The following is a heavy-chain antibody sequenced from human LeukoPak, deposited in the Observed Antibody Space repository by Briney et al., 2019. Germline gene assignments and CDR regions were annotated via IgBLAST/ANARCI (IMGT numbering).Heavy chain of an antibody. D-gene: IGHD3-3*01. J-gene: IGHJ3*02. Sequence: SQTLSLTCTVSGGSISSGSYYWSWIRQPAGKGLEWIGRIYTSGSTNYSPSLKSRVTISVDTSKNQFSLKLSSVTAADTAVYYCARAPFAIFGVVNAFDIWGQGTMVTVSS. V-gene: IGHV4-61*02. CDR1: GGSISSGSYY. CDR3: ARAPFAIFGVVNAFDI. CDR2: IYTSGST.